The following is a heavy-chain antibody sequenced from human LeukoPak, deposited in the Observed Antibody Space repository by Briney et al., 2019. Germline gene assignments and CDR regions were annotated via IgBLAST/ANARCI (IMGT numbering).Heavy chain of an antibody. Sequence: ASVKVSCKASGYTFTSYAMHWVRQAPGQRLEWMGWSNAGNGNTKYSQEFQGRVTITRDTSASTAYMELRSLRSDDTAVYYCARSPHEEGIVPAAKDCWGQGTLVTVSS. CDR2: SNAGNGNT. CDR1: GYTFTSYA. J-gene: IGHJ4*02. D-gene: IGHD2-2*01. V-gene: IGHV1-3*02. CDR3: ARSPHEEGIVPAAKDC.